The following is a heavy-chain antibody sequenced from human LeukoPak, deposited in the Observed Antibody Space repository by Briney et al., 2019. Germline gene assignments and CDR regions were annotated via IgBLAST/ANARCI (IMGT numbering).Heavy chain of an antibody. Sequence: PGGSLRLSCAASGFTFSDYYTSWLRQAPGKGREGVSYISGTSTYTNYADSVKGRFTISRDNSKNTLYLQMNSLRAEDTAVYYCAKDQRESGRYYGVDYWGQGTLVTVSS. CDR3: AKDQRESGRYYGVDY. CDR2: ISGTSTYT. CDR1: GFTFSDYY. V-gene: IGHV3-11*05. D-gene: IGHD1-26*01. J-gene: IGHJ4*02.